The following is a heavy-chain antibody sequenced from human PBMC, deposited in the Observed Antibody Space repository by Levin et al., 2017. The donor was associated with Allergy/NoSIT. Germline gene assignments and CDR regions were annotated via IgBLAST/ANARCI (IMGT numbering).Heavy chain of an antibody. D-gene: IGHD2-15*01. J-gene: IGHJ3*02. CDR1: GFSFNNYA. CDR3: AKDVAAWDAFEI. Sequence: GGSLRLSCVASGFSFNNYAMAWVRQAPGKGLEYVSGISAGSGTTIYADSVKGRFTISRDNSKNTLFLQMDSLRVEDTAKYFCAKDVAAWDAFEIWGQGTGVSVSS. V-gene: IGHV3-23*01. CDR2: ISAGSGTT.